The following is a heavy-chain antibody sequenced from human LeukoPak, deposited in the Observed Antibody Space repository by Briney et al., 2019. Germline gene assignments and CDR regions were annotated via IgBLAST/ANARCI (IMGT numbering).Heavy chain of an antibody. Sequence: SVKVSCKASGGTFSSYAISWVRQAPGQGLEWMGGLIPIFGTANYAQKFQGRVTITADESTSTAYMELSGLRSEDTAVYYCARDPTIIGYCSGGSCYELDYWGQGTLVTVSS. J-gene: IGHJ4*02. V-gene: IGHV1-69*13. CDR2: LIPIFGTA. CDR3: ARDPTIIGYCSGGSCYELDY. D-gene: IGHD2-15*01. CDR1: GGTFSSYA.